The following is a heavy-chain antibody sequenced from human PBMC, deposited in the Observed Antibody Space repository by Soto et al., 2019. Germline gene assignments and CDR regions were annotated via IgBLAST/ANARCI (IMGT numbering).Heavy chain of an antibody. V-gene: IGHV1-69*02. D-gene: IGHD5-12*01. Sequence: AASVKVSCKASGGTFSSYTISWVRQAPGQGLEWMGRIIPILGIANYAQKFQGRVTITADKSTSTAYMELSSLRSEDTAVYYCARSGAHSGYGEFDYWGQGTLVTVSS. CDR2: IIPILGIA. CDR1: GGTFSSYT. CDR3: ARSGAHSGYGEFDY. J-gene: IGHJ4*02.